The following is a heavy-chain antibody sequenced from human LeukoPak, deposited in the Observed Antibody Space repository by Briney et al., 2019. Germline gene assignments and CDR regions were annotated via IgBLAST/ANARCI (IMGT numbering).Heavy chain of an antibody. CDR1: GYTFTGYS. CDR2: INPNSGGT. Sequence: ASVKVSCKASGYTFTGYSVHWVRQAPGQGLEWMGWINPNSGGTNQGRVTMTRDTSISTAYMELSRLTSDDTAVYYCARDLSIAAPGTDFDYWSQGTLVTVSS. J-gene: IGHJ4*02. V-gene: IGHV1-2*02. CDR3: ARDLSIAAPGTDFDY. D-gene: IGHD6-13*01.